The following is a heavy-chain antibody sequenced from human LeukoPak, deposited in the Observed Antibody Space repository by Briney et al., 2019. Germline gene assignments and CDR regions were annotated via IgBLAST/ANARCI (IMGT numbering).Heavy chain of an antibody. V-gene: IGHV3-74*01. CDR2: INTDGSST. J-gene: IGHJ4*02. Sequence: GGSLRLSCAASGFTFSSYWMHWVRQAPGKGLVWVSRINTDGSSTSYADSVKGRFTISRDNAKNTLYLQMNSLRAEDTAVYYCAREESYLEMATPFDYWGQGTLVTVSS. D-gene: IGHD5-24*01. CDR1: GFTFSSYW. CDR3: AREESYLEMATPFDY.